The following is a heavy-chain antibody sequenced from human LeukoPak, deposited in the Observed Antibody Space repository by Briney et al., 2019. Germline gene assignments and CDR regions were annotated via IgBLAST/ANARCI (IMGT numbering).Heavy chain of an antibody. CDR2: ITTLDSYI. CDR1: GFTFSGFT. D-gene: IGHD5-24*01. Sequence: KTGGSLRLSCEASGFTFSGFTMNWVRQAPGKGPEWVASITTLDSYIYYADSVQGRFTVSRDNAKSELYLQMNSLRAEDTAVYYCAKDASAGYNYYFDYWGQGTRFTVSS. CDR3: AKDASAGYNYYFDY. V-gene: IGHV3-21*01. J-gene: IGHJ4*02.